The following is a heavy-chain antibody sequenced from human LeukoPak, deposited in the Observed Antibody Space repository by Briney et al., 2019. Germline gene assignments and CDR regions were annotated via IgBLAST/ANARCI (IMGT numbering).Heavy chain of an antibody. Sequence: PSETLSLTCAVSGGSISSGGYSWSWIRQPPGKGLEWIGYIYHSGSTYYNPSLKSRVTISVDRSKNQFSLKLSSVTAADTAVYYCARNNVAVAGSDLLDYWGQGTLVTVSS. J-gene: IGHJ4*02. V-gene: IGHV4-30-2*01. CDR3: ARNNVAVAGSDLLDY. CDR2: IYHSGST. D-gene: IGHD6-19*01. CDR1: GGSISSGGYS.